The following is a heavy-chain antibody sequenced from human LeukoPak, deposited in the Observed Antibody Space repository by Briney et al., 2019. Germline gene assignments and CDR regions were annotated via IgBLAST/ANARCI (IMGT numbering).Heavy chain of an antibody. V-gene: IGHV4-59*01. CDR1: GSSISTYY. CDR2: IFDGGST. CDR3: ARGYGNRQGLVGY. D-gene: IGHD6-19*01. Sequence: SETLSLTCTVSGSSISTYYWSWFRQPPGKGLEWIGFIFDGGSTNYNPSLQSRISVSVDTSKSQFSLNLTSVTAAATAGYYCARGYGNRQGLVGYWGQGTLVTVSS. J-gene: IGHJ4*02.